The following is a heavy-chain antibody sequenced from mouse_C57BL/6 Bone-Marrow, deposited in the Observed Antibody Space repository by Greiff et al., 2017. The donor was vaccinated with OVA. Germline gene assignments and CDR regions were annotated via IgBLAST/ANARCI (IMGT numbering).Heavy chain of an antibody. CDR2: IYPGNSDT. CDR3: TRWLLRPWYCDV. Sequence: VQLQQSGTVLARPGASVKMSCKTSGYTFTSYWMHWVKQRPGQGLEWIGAIYPGNSDTSYNQKFKGKAKLTAVTSASTAYMELSSLTNEDSAVYYCTRWLLRPWYCDVWGTGTTVTVSS. CDR1: GYTFTSYW. J-gene: IGHJ1*03. D-gene: IGHD2-3*01. V-gene: IGHV1-5*01.